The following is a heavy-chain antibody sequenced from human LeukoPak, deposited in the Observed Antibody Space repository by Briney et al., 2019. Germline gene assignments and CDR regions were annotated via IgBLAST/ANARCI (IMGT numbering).Heavy chain of an antibody. Sequence: ASVKVSYKASGYTFTSYGISWVRQAPGQGLEWMGWISAYNGNTNYAQKLQGRVTMTTDTSTSTAYMELRSLRSDDTAVYYCARDRELYDKEGPFDYWGQGTLVTVSS. V-gene: IGHV1-18*01. CDR1: GYTFTSYG. CDR3: ARDRELYDKEGPFDY. CDR2: ISAYNGNT. D-gene: IGHD3-22*01. J-gene: IGHJ4*02.